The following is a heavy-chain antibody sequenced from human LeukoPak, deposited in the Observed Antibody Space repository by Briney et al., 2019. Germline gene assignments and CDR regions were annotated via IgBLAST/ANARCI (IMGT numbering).Heavy chain of an antibody. CDR1: GFTFSSCA. Sequence: GGSLRLSCAASGFTFSSCAMSWVRQAPGKGLEWVSGISGGGGNTYYADSVKGRFTISRDNSRNTLYLQMNSLRAEDTAVYYCVKAELRYFDWLTSRPDYWGQGTLVTVSS. D-gene: IGHD3-9*01. V-gene: IGHV3-23*01. J-gene: IGHJ4*02. CDR2: ISGGGGNT. CDR3: VKAELRYFDWLTSRPDY.